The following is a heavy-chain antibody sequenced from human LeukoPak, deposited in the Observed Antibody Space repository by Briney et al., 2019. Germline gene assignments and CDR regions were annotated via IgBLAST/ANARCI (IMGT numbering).Heavy chain of an antibody. CDR3: ASYRQVFGP. CDR2: IYYSGST. CDR1: GGSISSSSYY. J-gene: IGHJ5*02. Sequence: SETLSLTCTVSGGSISSSSYYWSWIRQPPGKGLEWIGYIYYSGSTNYNPSLKSRVTISVDTSKNQFSLKLSSVTAADTAVYYCASYRQVFGPWGQGTLVTVSS. V-gene: IGHV4-61*01. D-gene: IGHD3-10*01.